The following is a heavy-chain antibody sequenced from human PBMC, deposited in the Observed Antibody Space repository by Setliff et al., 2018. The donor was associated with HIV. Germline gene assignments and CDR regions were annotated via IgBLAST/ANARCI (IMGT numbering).Heavy chain of an antibody. V-gene: IGHV5-51*07. Sequence: GESLKISCKGSGDTFANFWIGWVHQMPGKGLEWMGVVYPGDSDTRYNPSFQGRVTISADKSINTAYLQWSSLEVSDSAMYFCARGGLAYYPSWHFDFWGRGTLVTVSS. J-gene: IGHJ2*01. CDR1: GDTFANFW. CDR3: ARGGLAYYPSWHFDF. CDR2: VYPGDSDT. D-gene: IGHD3-22*01.